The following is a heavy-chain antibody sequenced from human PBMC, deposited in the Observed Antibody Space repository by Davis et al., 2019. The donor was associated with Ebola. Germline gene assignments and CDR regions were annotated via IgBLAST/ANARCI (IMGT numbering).Heavy chain of an antibody. CDR2: YDPEAGGT. CDR3: ARLGQQLLLGDWDY. CDR1: GNSLTELS. V-gene: IGHV1-24*01. Sequence: ASVKVSCKVAGNSLTELSMHWVRQGLGKGLEWVGGYDPEAGGTSYAQKFQGRVTMTRDTSTSTVYMELNNLRSEDTAMYYCARLGQQLLLGDWDYWGQGTLVTVSS. J-gene: IGHJ4*02. D-gene: IGHD1-26*01.